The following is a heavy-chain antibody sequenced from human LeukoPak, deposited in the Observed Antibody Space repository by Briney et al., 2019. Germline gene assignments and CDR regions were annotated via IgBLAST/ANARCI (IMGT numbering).Heavy chain of an antibody. Sequence: PSETLSLTCTVSGGSISSGDYYWSWIRQPPGKGLEWIGHIHYSGSTNYNPSLKSRVTISADTSKSQFSLKLRSVTAADTAVYYCARLRWGSYRLDVWGQGTTVTVSS. CDR3: ARLRWGSYRLDV. CDR1: GGSISSGDYY. V-gene: IGHV4-61*08. D-gene: IGHD3-16*02. CDR2: IHYSGST. J-gene: IGHJ6*02.